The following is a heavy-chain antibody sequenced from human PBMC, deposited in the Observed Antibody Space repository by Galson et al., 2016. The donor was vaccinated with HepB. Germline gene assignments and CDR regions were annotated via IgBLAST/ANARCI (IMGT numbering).Heavy chain of an antibody. J-gene: IGHJ4*02. D-gene: IGHD2-15*01. V-gene: IGHV1-2*04. Sequence: SVKVSCKASGYTFTDYYIHWVRQAPGQGLEWMGWISNSGGTKYAQKFQGWVTMTRDTSISTAYMELSRLRSDDTAVYYCARAGIDGVYCSGRSCSHFDNWGQGTLVTVSS. CDR3: ARAGIDGVYCSGRSCSHFDN. CDR2: ISNSGGT. CDR1: GYTFTDYY.